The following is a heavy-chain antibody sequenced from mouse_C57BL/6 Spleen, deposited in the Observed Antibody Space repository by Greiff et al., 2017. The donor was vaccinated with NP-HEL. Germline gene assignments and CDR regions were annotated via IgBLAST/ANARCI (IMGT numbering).Heavy chain of an antibody. Sequence: VQLQQPGAELVMPGASVKLSCKASGYTFTSYWMHWVKQRPGQGLEWIGEIDPSDGYTNYNQKFKGKSTLTVDKSSSTAYMQLSSLTSADSAVYYCARGYYCSSYGRHWYFDVWGTGTTVTFSA. CDR3: ARGYYCSSYGRHWYFDV. V-gene: IGHV1-69*01. D-gene: IGHD1-1*01. J-gene: IGHJ1*03. CDR2: IDPSDGYT. CDR1: GYTFTSYW.